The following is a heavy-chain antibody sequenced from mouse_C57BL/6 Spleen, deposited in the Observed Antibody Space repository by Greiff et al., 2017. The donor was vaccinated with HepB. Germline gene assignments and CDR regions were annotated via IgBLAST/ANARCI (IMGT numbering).Heavy chain of an antibody. D-gene: IGHD2-3*01. CDR2: ISDGGSYT. CDR1: GFTFSSYA. Sequence: VQLKESGGGLVKPGGSLKLSCAASGFTFSSYAMSWVRQTPEKRLEWVATISDGGSYTYYPDNVKGRFTISRDNAKNNLYLQMSKLKSEDTAMYYCGRALYDGCSRDYDMEYWGQGTTVTVSS. V-gene: IGHV5-4*01. CDR3: GRALYDGCSRDYDMEY. J-gene: IGHJ4*01.